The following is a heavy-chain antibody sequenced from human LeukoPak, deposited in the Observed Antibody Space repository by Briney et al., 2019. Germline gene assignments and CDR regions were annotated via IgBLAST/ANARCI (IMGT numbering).Heavy chain of an antibody. D-gene: IGHD2-15*01. CDR2: IKQDGSEK. V-gene: IGHV3-7*01. Sequence: GGSLRLSCAASGFTFSSYWMSWVRQAPGKGLEWVANIKQDGSEKYYVDFVKGRFTISRDNAKNSLYLQMNSLRAEDTAVYYCARGVWYCSGGSCYSYYFDYWGQGTLVTVSS. CDR1: GFTFSSYW. J-gene: IGHJ4*02. CDR3: ARGVWYCSGGSCYSYYFDY.